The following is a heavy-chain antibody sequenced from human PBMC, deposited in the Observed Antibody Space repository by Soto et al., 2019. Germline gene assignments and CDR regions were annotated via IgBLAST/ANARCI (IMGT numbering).Heavy chain of an antibody. Sequence: QVQLVESGGGVVQHGRSLRLSCAASGFTFSSYGMHWVRQAPGKGLEWVAVISYDGSNKYYADSVKGRFTISRDNSKNTLYLQMNSLRAEDTAVYYCAKDSSSGWYAPLDYWGQGTLVTVSS. V-gene: IGHV3-30*18. CDR3: AKDSSSGWYAPLDY. CDR2: ISYDGSNK. CDR1: GFTFSSYG. D-gene: IGHD6-19*01. J-gene: IGHJ4*02.